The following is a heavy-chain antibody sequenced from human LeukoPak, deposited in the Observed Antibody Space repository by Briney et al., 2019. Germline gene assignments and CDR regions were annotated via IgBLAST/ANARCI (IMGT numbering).Heavy chain of an antibody. V-gene: IGHV3-15*01. CDR3: TTGQNQGVAAAGTGGFDY. D-gene: IGHD6-13*01. CDR1: GFTFSNAW. J-gene: IGHJ4*02. CDR2: IKSKTDGGTT. Sequence: GGSLRLSCAASGFTFSNAWMSWVRQAPGKGLEWVGRIKSKTDGGTTDYAAPVEGRFTISRDDSKTTLFLQMNSLKTEDTAVYYCTTGQNQGVAAAGTGGFDYWGQGTLVIVSS.